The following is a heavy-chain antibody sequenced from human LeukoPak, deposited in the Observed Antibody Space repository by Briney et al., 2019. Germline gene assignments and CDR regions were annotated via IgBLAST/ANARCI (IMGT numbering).Heavy chain of an antibody. CDR2: IYYSGST. CDR3: ARDHRHCSGVSCYSGGVGY. CDR1: GGSISSYY. V-gene: IGHV4-59*01. D-gene: IGHD2-15*01. J-gene: IGHJ4*02. Sequence: SETLSLTCTVSGGSISSYYWSWIRQPPGKGLEWIGYIYYSGSTNYNPSLKSRVTISVDTSKNQFSLKLSSVTAADTAVYYCARDHRHCSGVSCYSGGVGYWGQGTLVTVSS.